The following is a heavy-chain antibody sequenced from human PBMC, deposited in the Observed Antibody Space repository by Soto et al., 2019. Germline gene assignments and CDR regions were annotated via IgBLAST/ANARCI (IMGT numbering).Heavy chain of an antibody. V-gene: IGHV3-74*01. CDR3: ARDRSYSLDV. CDR2: INSDGSST. J-gene: IGHJ6*02. CDR1: GSTFSNDW. Sequence: VGSLRLSCAVSGSTFSNDWMHWVRQATGKGLVWVSHINSDGSSTNYADFVKGRFTIARDNAKNTVYLQMNSLRAEDTAVYYCARDRSYSLDVWGQGTTVTVSS.